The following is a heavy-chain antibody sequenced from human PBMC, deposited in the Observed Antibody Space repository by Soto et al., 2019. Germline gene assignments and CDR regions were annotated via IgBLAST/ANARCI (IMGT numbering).Heavy chain of an antibody. V-gene: IGHV3-13*05. J-gene: IGHJ6*02. CDR2: LGAARDP. CDR3: ARAYLGRLPRRADYYYAMDV. Sequence: GGSLRLSCAASGFSFRDYDMHWVRQRKGKGLEWVSALGAARDPYYVGSVKGRFSVSRDNAQNSLFLQMNNLRVDDTAVYFCARAYLGRLPRRADYYYAMDVWGRGTTVTVSS. D-gene: IGHD1-26*01. CDR1: GFSFRDYD.